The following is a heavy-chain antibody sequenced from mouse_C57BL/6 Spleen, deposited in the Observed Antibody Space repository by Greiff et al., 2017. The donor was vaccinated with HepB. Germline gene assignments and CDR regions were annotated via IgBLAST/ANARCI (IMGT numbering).Heavy chain of an antibody. V-gene: IGHV5-4*01. CDR3: ARDSDPLGLAY. D-gene: IGHD6-1*01. J-gene: IGHJ3*01. CDR1: GFTFSSYA. CDR2: ISDGGSYT. Sequence: EVQLMESGGGLVKPGGSLKLSCAASGFTFSSYAMSWVRQTPEKRLEWVATISDGGSYTYYPDNVKGRFTISRDNAKNNLYLQMSHLKSEDTAMYYCARDSDPLGLAYWGQGTLVTVSA.